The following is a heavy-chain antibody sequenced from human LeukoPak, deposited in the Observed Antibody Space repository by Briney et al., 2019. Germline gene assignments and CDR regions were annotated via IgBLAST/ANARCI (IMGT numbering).Heavy chain of an antibody. CDR2: ILNDGSAT. CDR3: AREADGAHNWYLDL. J-gene: IGHJ2*01. CDR1: GFTFSDYW. Sequence: PGGSLRLSCAASGFTFSDYWMHWVRHVPGKGLVWVARILNDGSATTYADFVKGRFTISRDNAKNTLYLQMNSLRVEDTAVYYCAREADGAHNWYLDLWGRGTLVPVSS. V-gene: IGHV3-74*01. D-gene: IGHD4/OR15-4a*01.